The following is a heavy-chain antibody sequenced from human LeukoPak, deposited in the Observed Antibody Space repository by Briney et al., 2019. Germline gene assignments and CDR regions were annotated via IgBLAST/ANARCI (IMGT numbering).Heavy chain of an antibody. V-gene: IGHV3-66*01. CDR3: ARDRLSSSAKIDY. CDR1: GFTVSSNY. D-gene: IGHD6-6*01. Sequence: GGSLRLSCAASGFTVSSNYMSWVRQAPGKGLEWVSVIYSGGSTYYADSVKGRFTISRDNAKNSLYLQMNSLRAEDTAVYYCARDRLSSSAKIDYWGQGTLVTVSS. J-gene: IGHJ4*02. CDR2: IYSGGST.